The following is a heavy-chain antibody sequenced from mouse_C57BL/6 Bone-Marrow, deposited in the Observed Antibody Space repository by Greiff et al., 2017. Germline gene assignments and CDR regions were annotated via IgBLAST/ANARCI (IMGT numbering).Heavy chain of an antibody. V-gene: IGHV1-81*01. D-gene: IGHD1-3*01. CDR2: IYPRSGNT. Sequence: VKLQESGAELARPGASVKLSCKASGYTFTSYGISWVKQRTGQGLEWIGEIYPRSGNTYYNEKFKGKATLTADKSSSTAYMGLRSLTSEDSAVYFCARDSGDFDYWGQGTTLTVSS. J-gene: IGHJ2*01. CDR3: ARDSGDFDY. CDR1: GYTFTSYG.